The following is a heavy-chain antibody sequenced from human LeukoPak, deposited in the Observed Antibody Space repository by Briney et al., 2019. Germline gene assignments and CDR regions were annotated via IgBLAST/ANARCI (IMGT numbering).Heavy chain of an antibody. V-gene: IGHV3-21*01. J-gene: IGHJ4*02. D-gene: IGHD3-3*01. Sequence: PGGSLRLPCAASGFTFDDYGMNWVRQAPGKGLEWVSSISSSSSYIYYADSVKGRFTISRDNAKNSLYLQMNSLRAEDTAVYYCARDPTYYDFWSYRGYFDYWGQGTLVNVSS. CDR3: ARDPTYYDFWSYRGYFDY. CDR1: GFTFDDYG. CDR2: ISSSSSYI.